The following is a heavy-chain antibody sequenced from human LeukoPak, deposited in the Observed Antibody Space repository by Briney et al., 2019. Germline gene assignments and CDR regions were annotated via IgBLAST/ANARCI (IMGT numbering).Heavy chain of an antibody. Sequence: GASVKVSCKASGYTFTSYGISWVRQAPGQGLEWMGWISAYNGNTNYAQKLQGRVTMTTDTSTSTAYMELRSLGSDDTAVYYCARAMSHDYGSGSYYAPGGYWGQGTLVTVSS. D-gene: IGHD3-10*01. J-gene: IGHJ4*02. V-gene: IGHV1-18*01. CDR1: GYTFTSYG. CDR3: ARAMSHDYGSGSYYAPGGY. CDR2: ISAYNGNT.